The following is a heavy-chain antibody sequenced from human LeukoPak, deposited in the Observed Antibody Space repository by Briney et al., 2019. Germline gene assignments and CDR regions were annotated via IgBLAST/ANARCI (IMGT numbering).Heavy chain of an antibody. D-gene: IGHD6-13*01. CDR2: IYHSGST. J-gene: IGHJ4*02. CDR1: GYSISSGYY. V-gene: IGHV4-38-2*02. Sequence: PSETLSLTCTVSGYSISSGYYWGWIRQPPGKGLEWIGSIYHSGSTYYNPSLKSRVTISVDTSKNQFSLKLSSVTAADTAVYYCARAKPSIAAAGTIGYWGQGTLVTVSS. CDR3: ARAKPSIAAAGTIGY.